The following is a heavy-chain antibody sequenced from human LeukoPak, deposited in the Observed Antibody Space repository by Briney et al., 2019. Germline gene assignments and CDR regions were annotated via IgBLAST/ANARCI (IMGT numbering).Heavy chain of an antibody. CDR2: ISYGGSNK. D-gene: IGHD1-1*01. V-gene: IGHV3-30-3*01. CDR1: GFTFSRYA. Sequence: GGSLRLSCAASGFTFSRYAMYGVRQTPGKGLEWVAVISYGGSNKYYADSVKGRFTISRDNSKNTLYLQMNSLRADDTAVYYCATGIGYDAFDIWGQGTMVTVSS. J-gene: IGHJ3*02. CDR3: ATGIGYDAFDI.